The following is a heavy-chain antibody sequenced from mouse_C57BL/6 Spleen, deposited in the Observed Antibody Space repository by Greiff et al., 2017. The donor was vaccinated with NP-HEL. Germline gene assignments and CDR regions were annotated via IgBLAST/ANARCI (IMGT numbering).Heavy chain of an antibody. Sequence: EVKLVESGGGLVKPGGSLKLSCAASGFTFSSYAMSWVRQTPEKRLEWVATISDGGSYTYYPDNVKGRFTISRDNAKNNLYLQMSHLKSEETAMYYCARDRNYGFDYWGQGTTLTVSS. CDR3: ARDRNYGFDY. CDR1: GFTFSSYA. J-gene: IGHJ2*01. D-gene: IGHD1-1*02. V-gene: IGHV5-4*01. CDR2: ISDGGSYT.